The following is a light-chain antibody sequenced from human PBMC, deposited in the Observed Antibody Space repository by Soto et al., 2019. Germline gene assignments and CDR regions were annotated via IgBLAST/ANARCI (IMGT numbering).Light chain of an antibody. CDR1: QSVSSSY. J-gene: IGKJ2*02. CDR3: QQYGSSPWT. V-gene: IGKV3-20*01. CDR2: GAS. Sequence: EIVLTQSPGTLSLSPGERATLSCRASQSVSSSYLAWYQQKPGQAPRLLIHGASSRATGIPDRFSGSGSGTDFTLTISRREPEDFAVYYCQQYGSSPWTFGQGTKLEIK.